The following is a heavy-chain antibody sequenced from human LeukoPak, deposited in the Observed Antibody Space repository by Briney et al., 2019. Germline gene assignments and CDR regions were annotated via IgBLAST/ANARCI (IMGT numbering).Heavy chain of an antibody. CDR2: INHSGST. Sequence: SETLSLTCAVYGGSFSGYYWSWIRQPPGKGLEWIGEINHSGSTNYNPSLKSRVTISVDTSKNQFSLKLSSVTAADTAVYYCARGGITMVRGVIKYYYYYYMGAWGKGTTVTVSS. D-gene: IGHD3-10*01. CDR3: ARGGITMVRGVIKYYYYYYMGA. J-gene: IGHJ6*03. V-gene: IGHV4-34*01. CDR1: GGSFSGYY.